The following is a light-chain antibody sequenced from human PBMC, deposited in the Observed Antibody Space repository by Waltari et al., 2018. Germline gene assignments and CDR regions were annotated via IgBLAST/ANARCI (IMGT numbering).Light chain of an antibody. CDR1: ALAKQY. Sequence: SYELTQPPSVSVSPGQTARITCPGDALAKQYSSWYQQKPGQAPVLVIYKDTERPSGIPERFSGSTSGTTVTLTISGAQAEDEADYYCQSADSSGTYVVLGGGTKLTVL. V-gene: IGLV3-25*03. CDR3: QSADSSGTYVV. CDR2: KDT. J-gene: IGLJ2*01.